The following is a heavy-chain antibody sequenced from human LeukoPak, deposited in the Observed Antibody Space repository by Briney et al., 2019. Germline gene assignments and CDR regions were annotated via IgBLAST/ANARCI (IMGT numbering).Heavy chain of an antibody. D-gene: IGHD3-10*01. V-gene: IGHV1-2*02. J-gene: IGHJ4*02. Sequence: ASVKVSCKASGYTFTGYYMHWVRQAPGQGLEWTGWINPNSGGTNYAQKLQGRVTMTTDTSTSTAYMELRSLRSDDTAVYYCARETTMVRGVNDYWGQGTLVTVSS. CDR1: GYTFTGYY. CDR3: ARETTMVRGVNDY. CDR2: INPNSGGT.